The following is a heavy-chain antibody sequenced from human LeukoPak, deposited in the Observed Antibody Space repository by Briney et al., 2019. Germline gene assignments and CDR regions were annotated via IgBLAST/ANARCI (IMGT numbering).Heavy chain of an antibody. CDR2: ITGQTDGGTT. D-gene: IGHD3-10*02. Sequence: PGRSLRLSCAASGFTFNDAFLSWVRQAPGKGREWVGRITGQTDGGTTDYAAPVKGRFTISREDSKNTLYLQMTSLKTEDTAVYYCTTEVLFHFASDHWGQGTLVTVSS. J-gene: IGHJ4*02. V-gene: IGHV3-15*01. CDR1: GFTFNDAF. CDR3: TTEVLFHFASDH.